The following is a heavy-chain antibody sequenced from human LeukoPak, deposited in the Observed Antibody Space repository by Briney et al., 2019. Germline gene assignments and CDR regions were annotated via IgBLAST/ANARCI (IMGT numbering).Heavy chain of an antibody. CDR1: GFTFSSYA. V-gene: IGHV3-30*01. CDR2: ISYDGSNK. Sequence: PGRSLRLSCAASGFTFSSYAMHWVRQAPGKGLEWVAVISYDGSNKYYADSVKGRFTISRDNSKNTLYLQMNSLRAEDTAVYYCARELRAAAGVNWFDPWGQGTLVTVSS. D-gene: IGHD6-13*01. CDR3: ARELRAAAGVNWFDP. J-gene: IGHJ5*02.